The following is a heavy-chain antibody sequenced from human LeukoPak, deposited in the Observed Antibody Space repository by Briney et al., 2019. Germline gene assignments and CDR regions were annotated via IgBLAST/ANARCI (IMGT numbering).Heavy chain of an antibody. Sequence: ASVKVSCKASGYSFTTYSISWVRQAPGQGLEWMGWIGAYTNYAQKLQGRVTMTTDTSTSTAYMELRNLRSDDTAMYYCARAGRTVTTHFDNWGQGTLVTVSS. CDR2: IGAYT. J-gene: IGHJ4*02. V-gene: IGHV1-18*01. CDR1: GYSFTTYS. D-gene: IGHD4-11*01. CDR3: ARAGRTVTTHFDN.